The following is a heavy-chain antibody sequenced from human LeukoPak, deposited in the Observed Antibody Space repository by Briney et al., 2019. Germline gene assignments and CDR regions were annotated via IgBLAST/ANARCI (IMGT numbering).Heavy chain of an antibody. Sequence: GGSLRLSCAASGFTFSNYNMNWVRQAPGKGLEWVSSISSSNNYIYYADSVKGRFTISRDNAKNSLYLQMNSLRAEDTAVYYCARRSPNYYFDYWGQGTPVTVPS. CDR3: ARRSPNYYFDY. CDR1: GFTFSNYN. V-gene: IGHV3-21*01. CDR2: ISSSNNYI. J-gene: IGHJ4*02.